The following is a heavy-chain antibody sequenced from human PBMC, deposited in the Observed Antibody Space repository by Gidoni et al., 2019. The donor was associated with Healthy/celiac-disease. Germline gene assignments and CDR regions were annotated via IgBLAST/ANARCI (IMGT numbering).Heavy chain of an antibody. Sequence: QLQLQESGPGLVKPSETLSLTCTVSGGSISSRSYYWGWIRQPPGKGLEWIGSIYYSGSTYYNPSLKSRVTISVDTSKNQFSLKLSSVTAADTAVYYCARRQYSSGWFDYWGQGTLVTVSS. V-gene: IGHV4-39*01. J-gene: IGHJ4*02. CDR3: ARRQYSSGWFDY. CDR1: GGSISSRSYY. D-gene: IGHD6-19*01. CDR2: IYYSGST.